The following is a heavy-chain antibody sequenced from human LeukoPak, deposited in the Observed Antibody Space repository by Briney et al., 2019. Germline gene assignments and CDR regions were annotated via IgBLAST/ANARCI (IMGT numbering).Heavy chain of an antibody. V-gene: IGHV3-23*01. CDR3: AKTVSGNPARDAFDI. CDR2: FSGGGRYT. CDR1: RYTLSNYA. D-gene: IGHD1-26*01. Sequence: GGSLRLFCTASRYTLSNYAMRWVRRAPGEALVWVSSFSGGGRYTYYADSVQGRFSISRDNSKTTLYLQMNSLRAKETAVYYCAKTVSGNPARDAFDIWGQGTMVAVSS. J-gene: IGHJ3*02.